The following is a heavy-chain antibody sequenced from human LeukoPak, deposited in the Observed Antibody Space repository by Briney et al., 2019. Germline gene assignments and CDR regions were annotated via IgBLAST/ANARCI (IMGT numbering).Heavy chain of an antibody. D-gene: IGHD2-8*01. CDR1: GGSISSSSYY. CDR2: IYYSGST. Sequence: SETLSLTCTVSGGSISSSSYYWGWIRQPPGKGLEWIGSIYYSGSTYYNPSLKSRVTISVDTSKNQFSLKLSSVTAADTAVYYCARRPLCTNGVCYTDWFDPWGQGTLVTVSS. J-gene: IGHJ5*02. CDR3: ARRPLCTNGVCYTDWFDP. V-gene: IGHV4-39*01.